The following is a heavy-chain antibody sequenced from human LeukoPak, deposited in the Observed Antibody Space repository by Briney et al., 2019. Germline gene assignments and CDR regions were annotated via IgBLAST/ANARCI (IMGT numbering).Heavy chain of an antibody. V-gene: IGHV1-18*04. J-gene: IGHJ5*02. CDR3: AREKSRGYSYGRTNWFDP. Sequence: ASVKVSCKASGYTFTSYGISWARQAPGQGLEWMGWISAYNGNTNYAQKLQGRVTMTTDTSTSTAYMELRSLRSDDTAVYYCAREKSRGYSYGRTNWFDPWGQGTLVTVSS. D-gene: IGHD5-18*01. CDR2: ISAYNGNT. CDR1: GYTFTSYG.